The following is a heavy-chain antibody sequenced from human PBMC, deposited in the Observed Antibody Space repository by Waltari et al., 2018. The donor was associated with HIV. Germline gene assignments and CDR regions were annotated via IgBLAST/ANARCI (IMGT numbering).Heavy chain of an antibody. Sequence: QLQLRESGPGLVKPSGTLSLSCIVSGGAISRSIYVWGWIRQTPGKGLEWIGSTRDNGTPHYNPSLKRRVTISRDTSKNQLSLKVTSVTAAKTAAYYCARKGWLGGRYFQHWGLGTLVTVSS. CDR1: GGAISRSIYV. V-gene: IGHV4-39*01. CDR3: ARKGWLGGRYFQH. J-gene: IGHJ1*01. CDR2: TRDNGTP. D-gene: IGHD6-19*01.